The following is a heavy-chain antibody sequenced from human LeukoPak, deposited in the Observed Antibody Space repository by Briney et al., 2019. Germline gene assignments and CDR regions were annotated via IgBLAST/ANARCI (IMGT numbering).Heavy chain of an antibody. CDR1: GFTFSSYE. Sequence: PGGSLRLSCAASGFTFSSYEMNWVRQAPGKGLEWVSAISGSGGSTYYADSVKGRFTISRDNSKNTLYLQMNSLRAEDTAVYYCAKGAGHYYDSGGYYYVDYWGQGTLVTVSS. J-gene: IGHJ4*02. D-gene: IGHD3-22*01. CDR3: AKGAGHYYDSGGYYYVDY. V-gene: IGHV3-23*01. CDR2: ISGSGGST.